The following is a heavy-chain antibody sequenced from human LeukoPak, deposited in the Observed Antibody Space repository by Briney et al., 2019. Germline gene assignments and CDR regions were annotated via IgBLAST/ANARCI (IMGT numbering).Heavy chain of an antibody. CDR1: GGSISSYY. D-gene: IGHD3-10*01. CDR3: ARLNLGSESRTNTDDAFDI. J-gene: IGHJ3*02. Sequence: SETLSLTCTVSGGSISSYYWSWIRQPAGKGLEWIGRIYTSGSTNYNPSLKSRVTMSVDTSKNQFSLKLSSVTAADTAVYYCARLNLGSESRTNTDDAFDIWGQGTMVTVSS. V-gene: IGHV4-4*07. CDR2: IYTSGST.